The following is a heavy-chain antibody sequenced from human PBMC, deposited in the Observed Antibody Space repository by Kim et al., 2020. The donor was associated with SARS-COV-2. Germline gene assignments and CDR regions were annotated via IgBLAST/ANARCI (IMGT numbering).Heavy chain of an antibody. Sequence: GGSLRLSCAASGFTFGDHDMSWVRQAPGKGLEWVGRSRSKGYSGTTEYGASVKGRFTISRDDSKSTAYLQMNSLKTEDTAVYYCTRGEDGSYLYYFDYWGQGTLVTVCS. CDR1: GFTFGDHD. CDR3: TRGEDGSYLYYFDY. V-gene: IGHV3-49*04. D-gene: IGHD1-26*01. J-gene: IGHJ4*02. CDR2: SRSKGYSGTT.